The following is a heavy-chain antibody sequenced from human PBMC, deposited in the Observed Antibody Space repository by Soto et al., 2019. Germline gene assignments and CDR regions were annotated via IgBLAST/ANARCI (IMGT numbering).Heavy chain of an antibody. CDR1: GFTFSSYS. J-gene: IGHJ4*02. V-gene: IGHV3-21*01. D-gene: IGHD6-13*01. CDR2: ISSSSSYI. Sequence: EVQLVESGGGLVKPGGSLRLSCAASGFTFSSYSMNWVRQAPGKGLEWVSSISSSSSYIYYADSVKGRFTISSDNAKDSLYLQMNSLRAEDTAVYYCARDLGSSSWRPFDYWGQGTLVTVAS. CDR3: ARDLGSSSWRPFDY.